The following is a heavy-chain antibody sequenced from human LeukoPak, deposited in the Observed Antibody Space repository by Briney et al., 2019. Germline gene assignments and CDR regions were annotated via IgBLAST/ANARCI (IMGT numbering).Heavy chain of an antibody. Sequence: PGGSLRLSCAGSGLSFGDYGMNWVRQAPGKGLEWLTFISPRGRRVSYADSVKGRFTIARDNAKKSLYLQMDSLRGEDTAIYYCTRDAGSDFWGQGAIVTVCS. V-gene: IGHV3-48*03. CDR1: GLSFGDYG. CDR3: TRDAGSDF. CDR2: ISPRGRRV. J-gene: IGHJ1*01. D-gene: IGHD3-10*01.